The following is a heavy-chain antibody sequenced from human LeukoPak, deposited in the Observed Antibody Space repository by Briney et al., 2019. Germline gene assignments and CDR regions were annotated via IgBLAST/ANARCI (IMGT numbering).Heavy chain of an antibody. D-gene: IGHD1-26*01. CDR1: GGSFSGYY. CDR3: ARSPRPSVYSGSYSPSR. V-gene: IGHV4-34*01. J-gene: IGHJ4*02. Sequence: SETLSLTCAVYGGSFSGYYWSWIRQPPGKGLEWIGEINHSGSTNYNPSLKSRVTISVDTSKNQFSLRLSSVTAADTAVYYCARSPRPSVYSGSYSPSRWGQGTLVTVSS. CDR2: INHSGST.